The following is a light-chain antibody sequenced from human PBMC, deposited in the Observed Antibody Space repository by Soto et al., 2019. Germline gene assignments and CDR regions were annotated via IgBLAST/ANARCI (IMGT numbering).Light chain of an antibody. CDR2: KAS. CDR1: QTISSW. CDR3: QHYNSYSEA. V-gene: IGKV1-5*03. J-gene: IGKJ1*01. Sequence: IQMTQYPSTLSGSVGDRVTITCRASQTISSWLAWYQQKPGKAPKLLIYKASTLKSGVPSRFSGSGSGTEFTLTISSLQPDDFATYYCQHYNSYSEAFGQGSKVDIK.